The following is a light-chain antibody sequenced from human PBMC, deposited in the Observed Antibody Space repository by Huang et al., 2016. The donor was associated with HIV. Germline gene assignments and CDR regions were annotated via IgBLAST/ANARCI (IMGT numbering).Light chain of an antibody. CDR2: DAS. CDR1: QSIDFY. CDR3: QHRNNWPLT. Sequence: DIVLTQSPATLSLSPGQRATLSCRASQSIDFYLAWYQQKPGQAPRLLIFDASNRATGIPARFSGSWSGTDFTLTISSLEPEDFAVYYCQHRNNWPLTFGGGTKVEIK. V-gene: IGKV3-11*01. J-gene: IGKJ4*01.